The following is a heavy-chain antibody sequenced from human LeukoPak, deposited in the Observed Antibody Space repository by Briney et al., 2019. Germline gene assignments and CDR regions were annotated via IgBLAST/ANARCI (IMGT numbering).Heavy chain of an antibody. Sequence: GESLKISCKGSGYSFTSYLIGCVRQMPGKGLEWMGIIYPGDSDTKYSPSFQGQVTISADKSITTTYLQWSSLKASDTALYYCARRSSIATRLFDFWGQGTLVTVSS. CDR3: ARRSSIATRLFDF. CDR2: IYPGDSDT. V-gene: IGHV5-51*01. D-gene: IGHD6-6*01. J-gene: IGHJ4*02. CDR1: GYSFTSYL.